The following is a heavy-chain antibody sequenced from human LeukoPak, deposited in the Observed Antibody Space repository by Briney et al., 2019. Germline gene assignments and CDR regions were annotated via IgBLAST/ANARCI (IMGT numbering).Heavy chain of an antibody. Sequence: ASVKVSCKASGYTFTSYAMNWVRQAPGQGLEWMGWINTNTGNPTYAQGFTGRFVFSLDTSVSTAYLQISSLKAEDTAVYYCARVLGAEYDSSGYLDYWGQGTLVTVSS. V-gene: IGHV7-4-1*02. CDR3: ARVLGAEYDSSGYLDY. J-gene: IGHJ4*02. D-gene: IGHD3-22*01. CDR1: GYTFTSYA. CDR2: INTNTGNP.